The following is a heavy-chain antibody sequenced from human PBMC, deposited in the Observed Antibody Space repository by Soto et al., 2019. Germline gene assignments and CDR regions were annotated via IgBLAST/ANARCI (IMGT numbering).Heavy chain of an antibody. Sequence: GGSLRLSCAASGFTFSSYSMNWVRQAPGKGLEWVSSISSSSSYIYYADSVKGRFTISRDNAKNSLYLQMNSLRAEDTAVYYCAREGIYAPGDGMDVWGQGTTVTVSS. J-gene: IGHJ6*02. CDR1: GFTFSSYS. D-gene: IGHD3-10*01. CDR2: ISSSSSYI. CDR3: AREGIYAPGDGMDV. V-gene: IGHV3-21*01.